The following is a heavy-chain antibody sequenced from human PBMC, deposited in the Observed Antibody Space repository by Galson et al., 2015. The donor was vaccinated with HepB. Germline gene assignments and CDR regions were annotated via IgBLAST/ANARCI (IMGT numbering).Heavy chain of an antibody. CDR2: IIPIFGTA. CDR3: ARGFYGSGSYRYYFDY. Sequence: SVKVSCKASGGTFSSYSITRVRQAPRQGLEWMGGIIPIFGTANYAQKFQGRVTITADESTSTAYMELSSLRSEDTAVYYCARGFYGSGSYRYYFDYWGQGTLVTVSS. V-gene: IGHV1-69*13. CDR1: GGTFSSYS. D-gene: IGHD3-10*01. J-gene: IGHJ4*02.